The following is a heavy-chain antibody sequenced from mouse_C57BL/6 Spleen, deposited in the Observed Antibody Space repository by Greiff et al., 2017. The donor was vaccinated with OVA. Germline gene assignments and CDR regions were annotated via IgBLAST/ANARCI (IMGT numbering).Heavy chain of an antibody. Sequence: LVESGAELARTGASVKLSCKASGYTFTSYGISWVKQRTGQGLEWIGEIYPRSGNTYYNEKFKGKATLTADKSSSTAYMELRSLTSEDSAVYFCARLSSSGYFDVWGTGTTVTVSS. CDR3: ARLSSSGYFDV. CDR2: IYPRSGNT. D-gene: IGHD1-1*01. CDR1: GYTFTSYG. J-gene: IGHJ1*03. V-gene: IGHV1-81*01.